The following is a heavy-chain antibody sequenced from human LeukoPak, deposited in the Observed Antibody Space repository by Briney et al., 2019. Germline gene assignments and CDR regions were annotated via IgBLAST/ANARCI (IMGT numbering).Heavy chain of an antibody. D-gene: IGHD4-17*01. Sequence: SETLSLTCAISGGSISGTPYYWGWIRQPPGKGLEWIGSIYYSGSTYYNPSLKSRLTISVDTSKNQFSLTLSSVTAADTAVYYCARHVYGEGMVVWGKGTTVTVSS. CDR2: IYYSGST. J-gene: IGHJ6*04. V-gene: IGHV4-39*01. CDR1: GGSISGTPYY. CDR3: ARHVYGEGMVV.